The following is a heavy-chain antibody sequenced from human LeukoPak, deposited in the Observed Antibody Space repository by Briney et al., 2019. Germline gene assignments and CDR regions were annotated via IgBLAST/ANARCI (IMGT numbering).Heavy chain of an antibody. J-gene: IGHJ5*02. V-gene: IGHV4-59*01. CDR2: IYYSGST. CDR1: GGSISSYY. Sequence: SETLSLTCTVSGGSISSYYWSWIRQPPGKGLEWIGYIYYSGSTNYNPSLKSRVTISVDTSKNQFSLKLSSVTAADTAVYYCARGRGRFDPWGQGTPVTVSS. CDR3: ARGRGRFDP. D-gene: IGHD3-16*01.